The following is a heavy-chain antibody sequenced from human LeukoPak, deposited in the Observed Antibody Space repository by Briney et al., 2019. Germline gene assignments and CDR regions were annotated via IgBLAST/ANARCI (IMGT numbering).Heavy chain of an antibody. CDR3: ARLDSSGYHY. CDR1: GYSFTSNW. Sequence: GESLKISCKGFGYSFTSNWIAWVRQMPGKGLEWMGSIFPGDSDTKYSPSFQGQVTISADKSTSTADLQWSSLKASDTAMYYFARLDSSGYHYWGQGTLVTVSS. J-gene: IGHJ4*02. V-gene: IGHV5-51*01. D-gene: IGHD3-22*01. CDR2: IFPGDSDT.